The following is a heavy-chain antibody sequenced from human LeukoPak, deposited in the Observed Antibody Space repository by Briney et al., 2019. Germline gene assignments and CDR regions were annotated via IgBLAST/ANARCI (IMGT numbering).Heavy chain of an antibody. CDR1: GFSFGSYG. V-gene: IGHV3-7*04. Sequence: PGGSLRLSCAASGFSFGSYGMIWVRQAPGKGPEWGANIKEDGSAGYYVDSVKGRFTISRDNTENSVYLQMNSLRAEDTAVYYCARGYNNFANWFDPWGQGTLVTVSS. J-gene: IGHJ5*02. CDR2: IKEDGSAG. D-gene: IGHD4-11*01. CDR3: ARGYNNFANWFDP.